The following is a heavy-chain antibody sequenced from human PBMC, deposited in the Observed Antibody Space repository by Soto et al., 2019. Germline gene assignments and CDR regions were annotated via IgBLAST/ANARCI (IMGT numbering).Heavy chain of an antibody. V-gene: IGHV1-18*01. J-gene: IGHJ4*02. CDR1: GYSFTTFG. CDR2: ISAYNGNT. CDR3: ARDLFAFDSSGY. D-gene: IGHD3-22*01. Sequence: QVQLVQSGAEVKKPGASVKVSCKASGYSFTTFGISWVRPAPGHGLEWMGWISAYNGNTNYAQKLQGRVTMTTNTSTRIVYMDLRSLRSDDTAVYYCARDLFAFDSSGYWGQGTLVTVSS.